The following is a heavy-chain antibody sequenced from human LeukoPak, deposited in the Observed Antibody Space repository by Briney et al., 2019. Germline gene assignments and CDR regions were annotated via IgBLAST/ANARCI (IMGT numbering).Heavy chain of an antibody. J-gene: IGHJ3*02. CDR3: ARDYAVVTPNGAFDI. CDR2: ISSSSSYI. Sequence: GGSLRLSCAASGFTFSSYGMHWVRQAPGKGLEWVSSISSSSSYIYYADSVKGRFTISRDNAKNSLYLQMNSLRAEDTAVYYCARDYAVVTPNGAFDIWGQGTMVTVSS. CDR1: GFTFSSYG. D-gene: IGHD4-23*01. V-gene: IGHV3-21*01.